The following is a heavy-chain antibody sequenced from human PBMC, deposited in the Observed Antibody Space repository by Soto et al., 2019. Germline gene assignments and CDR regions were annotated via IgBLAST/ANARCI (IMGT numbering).Heavy chain of an antibody. CDR2: ISGRSTST. CDR3: AKDPSSGFAMENYFDY. CDR1: GFTFSSYA. D-gene: IGHD3-10*01. J-gene: IGHJ4*02. Sequence: EVQLSGSGGGLVQPGGSLRLSCAASGFTFSSYAMSWVRQAPGKGLEWVSAISGRSTSTYYADCVKGRFTISRDNYKNTLYLQMNSLRAEDTAVYYCAKDPSSGFAMENYFDYWGQGTLVTVSS. V-gene: IGHV3-23*01.